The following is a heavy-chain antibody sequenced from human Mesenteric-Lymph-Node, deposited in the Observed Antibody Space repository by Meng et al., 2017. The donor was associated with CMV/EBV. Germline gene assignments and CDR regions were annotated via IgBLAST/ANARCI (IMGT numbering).Heavy chain of an antibody. J-gene: IGHJ6*02. CDR3: ARMTLENCSSTSCYGPLVENYYYGMDV. D-gene: IGHD2-2*01. CDR1: GFTFSSYA. V-gene: IGHV3-30*04. CDR2: ISYDGSNK. Sequence: GGSLRLSCAASGFTFSSYAMHWVRQAPGKGLEWVAVISYDGSNKYYADSVKGRFTISRDNSKNTLYLQMNSLRAEDTAVYYCARMTLENCSSTSCYGPLVENYYYGMDVWGQGTTVTVSS.